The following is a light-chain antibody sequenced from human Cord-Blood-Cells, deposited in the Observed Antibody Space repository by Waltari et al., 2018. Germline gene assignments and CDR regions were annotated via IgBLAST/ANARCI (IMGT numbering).Light chain of an antibody. J-gene: IGLJ3*02. CDR1: SLRSYY. CDR3: NSRDSIGNHWV. V-gene: IGLV3-19*01. Sequence: SSELTQDPAVSVALGQTVRITCQGDSLRSYYASRYQQKPGQAPVLVIYGKNNRPSGIPDRFSGSSSGNTASLTITGAQAEDEADYYCNSRDSIGNHWVFGGGTKLTVL. CDR2: GKN.